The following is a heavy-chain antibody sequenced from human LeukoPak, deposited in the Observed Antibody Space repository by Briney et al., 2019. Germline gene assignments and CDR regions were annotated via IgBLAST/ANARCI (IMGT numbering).Heavy chain of an antibody. J-gene: IGHJ4*02. CDR3: ARGAGTESGSSRYFPYYFDY. Sequence: PGRSLRLSCAASGFTFSSYGMHWVRQAPGKGLEWVAVIWYDGSNKYYADSVKGRFTISRDNSKNTLYLQMNSLRAEDTAVYYCARGAGTESGSSRYFPYYFDYWGQGTLVTVSS. CDR1: GFTFSSYG. D-gene: IGHD6-13*01. V-gene: IGHV3-33*01. CDR2: IWYDGSNK.